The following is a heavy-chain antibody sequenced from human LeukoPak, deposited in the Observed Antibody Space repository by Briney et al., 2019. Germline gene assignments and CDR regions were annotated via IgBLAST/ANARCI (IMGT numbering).Heavy chain of an antibody. J-gene: IGHJ4*02. D-gene: IGHD1-7*01. CDR2: IKVDGSER. V-gene: IGHV3-7*01. CDR3: ARDWNYGFDY. CDR1: GFTFSKTW. Sequence: GGSLRLSCAASGFTFSKTWMSWVRQAPGKGLEWVANIKVDGSERYYVDSVKGRFTISRDNAKNSLYLQMNSLRAEDTAIYYCARDWNYGFDYWGQGTLVTVSS.